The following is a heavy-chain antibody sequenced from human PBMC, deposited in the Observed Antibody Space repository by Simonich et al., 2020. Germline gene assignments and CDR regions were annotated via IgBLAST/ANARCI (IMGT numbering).Heavy chain of an antibody. V-gene: IGHV3-30*07. J-gene: IGHJ3*02. CDR3: AREDLTGDAFDI. CDR1: GFTFSSYA. CDR2: ISDDGSNK. D-gene: IGHD7-27*01. Sequence: QVQLVESGGGVVQPGRSLRLSCEASGFTFSSYAMHWVRQAPGKGLEWVAVISDDGSNKYYADSVKGRFTISRDNSKNTLYLQMNSLRAEDTAVYYCAREDLTGDAFDIWGQGTMVTVSS.